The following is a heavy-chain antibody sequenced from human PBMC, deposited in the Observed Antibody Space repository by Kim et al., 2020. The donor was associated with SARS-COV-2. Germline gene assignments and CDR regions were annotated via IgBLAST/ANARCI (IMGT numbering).Heavy chain of an antibody. Sequence: YNRRDTNYNPSPKRRVTMTVDTSKNQFSRKLSSVTAADTAVYYCARGLDYWGQGTLVTVSS. J-gene: IGHJ4*02. CDR3: ARGLDY. CDR2: YNRRDT. V-gene: IGHV4-59*09.